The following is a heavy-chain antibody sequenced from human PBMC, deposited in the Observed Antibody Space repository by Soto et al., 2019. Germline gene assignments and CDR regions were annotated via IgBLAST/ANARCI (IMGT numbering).Heavy chain of an antibody. CDR1: GGTFSSYA. CDR3: LITFGGVNLFDY. CDR2: IIPIFGTA. D-gene: IGHD3-16*01. V-gene: IGHV1-69*12. J-gene: IGHJ4*02. Sequence: QVQLVQSGAEVKKPGSSVKVSCKASGGTFSSYAISWVRQAPGQGLEWMGGIIPIFGTANYAQKFQGRVTIXAXXSTTTAYMELSSLRSEDTAVYYCLITFGGVNLFDYWGQGTLVTVSS.